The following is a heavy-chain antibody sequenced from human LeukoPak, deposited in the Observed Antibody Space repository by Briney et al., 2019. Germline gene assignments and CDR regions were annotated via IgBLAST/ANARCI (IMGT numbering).Heavy chain of an antibody. CDR3: ARRAGSLNYFDF. J-gene: IGHJ4*02. V-gene: IGHV5-51*01. CDR2: IYPGDSDT. Sequence: GESLKISCEGSGYSFTNFWIGWVRQMPGKGLEWMGIIYPGDSDTRYSPSFQGLITISADKSISTAYLQWSSLKASDAAIYYCARRAGSLNYFDFWGQGTLVTVSS. CDR1: GYSFTNFW. D-gene: IGHD5-24*01.